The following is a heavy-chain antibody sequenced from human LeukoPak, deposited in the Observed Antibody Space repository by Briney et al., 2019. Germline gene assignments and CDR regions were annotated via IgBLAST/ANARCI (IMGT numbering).Heavy chain of an antibody. CDR1: GFTFSSYA. J-gene: IGHJ4*02. V-gene: IGHV3-23*01. CDR2: ISGSGGST. Sequence: PGGSLRLSCAASGFTFSSYAMSWVRQAPGKGLEWVSAISGSGGSTYYADSVKGRFTISRDNSKNTLYLQMNSLRAEDTAVYYCAKDYRQQWLVPTPYYFDYWGQGTLVTVSS. CDR3: AKDYRQQWLVPTPYYFDY. D-gene: IGHD6-19*01.